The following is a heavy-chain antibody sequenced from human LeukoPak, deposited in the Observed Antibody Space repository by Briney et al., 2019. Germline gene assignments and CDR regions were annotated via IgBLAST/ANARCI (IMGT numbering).Heavy chain of an antibody. CDR3: ARGRIAKIVVVHSFHYGMDV. CDR2: INDYTGNT. J-gene: IGHJ6*02. D-gene: IGHD3-22*01. Sequence: PSETLSLTCDVFGVSFTDYFWTWIRQSPGKGLEWIGEINDYTGNTNYNPSLNSPVSISLEKSKNQFSLELRSVTAADTAVYSCARGRIAKIVVVHSFHYGMDVWGQGPTVTVSS. V-gene: IGHV4-34*01. CDR1: GVSFTDYF.